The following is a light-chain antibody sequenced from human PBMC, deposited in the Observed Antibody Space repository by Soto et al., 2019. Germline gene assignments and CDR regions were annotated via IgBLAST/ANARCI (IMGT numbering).Light chain of an antibody. Sequence: DIQMTQSPSTLSASVGDRVTITCRASQSIKTWVAWYQQKPGRAPKLLIYKASSLESGVPSRFSGSGSGTECTLTISSLQPEDVSTYYCQKYNSAPLTFGGGTKVDIK. V-gene: IGKV1-5*03. CDR2: KAS. J-gene: IGKJ4*01. CDR3: QKYNSAPLT. CDR1: QSIKTW.